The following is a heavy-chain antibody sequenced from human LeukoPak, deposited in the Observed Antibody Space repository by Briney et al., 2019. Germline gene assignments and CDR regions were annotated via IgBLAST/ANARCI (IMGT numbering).Heavy chain of an antibody. Sequence: GGSLRLSCAASGFTFSSYAMSWVRQAPGKGLEWVSAIGGSGGSTYYAASVKGRFTISRDNSKNTLYLQMNSLRAEDTAVYYCARAYYYGSGSPMGYMDVWGKGTTVTVSS. D-gene: IGHD3-10*01. J-gene: IGHJ6*03. CDR2: IGGSGGST. CDR1: GFTFSSYA. V-gene: IGHV3-23*01. CDR3: ARAYYYGSGSPMGYMDV.